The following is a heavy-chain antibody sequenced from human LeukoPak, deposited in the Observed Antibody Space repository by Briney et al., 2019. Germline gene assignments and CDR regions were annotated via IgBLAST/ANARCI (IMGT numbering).Heavy chain of an antibody. V-gene: IGHV3-30*04. Sequence: GRSLRLSCAASGFTVSIYAMHWVRQAPGKGLEWVAVISYDGSNKYYADSVKGRFTISRDNSKNTLYMQMNSLRAEDTAVYYCARDSGRWLQFGYFDYWGQGTLVTVSS. J-gene: IGHJ4*02. CDR2: ISYDGSNK. CDR1: GFTVSIYA. D-gene: IGHD5-24*01. CDR3: ARDSGRWLQFGYFDY.